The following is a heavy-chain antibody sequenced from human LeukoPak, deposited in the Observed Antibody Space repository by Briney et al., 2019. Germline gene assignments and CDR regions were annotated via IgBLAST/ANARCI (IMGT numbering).Heavy chain of an antibody. CDR2: ISYDGSNK. V-gene: IGHV3-30*18. CDR3: AKGRTPYAFDI. Sequence: GRSLRLSCAASGFTFSSYGMHWVRQAPGKGLEWVAVISYDGSNKYYADSVKGRFTISRDNSKNTLYLQMNSLRAEDTAVYYCAKGRTPYAFDIWGQGTMVTVSS. D-gene: IGHD2/OR15-2a*01. J-gene: IGHJ3*02. CDR1: GFTFSSYG.